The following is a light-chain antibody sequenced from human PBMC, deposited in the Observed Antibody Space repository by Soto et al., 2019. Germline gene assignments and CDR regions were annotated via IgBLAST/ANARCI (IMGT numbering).Light chain of an antibody. CDR2: DVS. J-gene: IGLJ1*01. Sequence: QSAPTQPRSVSGSPGQSVTISCTGTNSDVGDYGYFSWYQQHPGKAPKLMIYDVSKRPSGVPDRFSGSKSGDTASLTIFGLQADDEADYYCCSYAGIYTHYVFATGTKVTVL. V-gene: IGLV2-11*01. CDR1: NSDVGDYGY. CDR3: CSYAGIYTHYV.